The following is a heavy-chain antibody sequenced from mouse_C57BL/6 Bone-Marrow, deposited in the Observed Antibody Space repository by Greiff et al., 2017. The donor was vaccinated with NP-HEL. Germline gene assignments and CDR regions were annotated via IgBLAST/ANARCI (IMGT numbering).Heavy chain of an antibody. J-gene: IGHJ3*01. CDR3: TREGGYDGYYVGFAY. CDR2: IYPGNSDT. D-gene: IGHD2-3*01. Sequence: VQLKQSGTVLARPGASVKMSCKTSGYTFTSYWMHWVKQRPGQGLEWIGAIYPGNSDTSYNQKFKGKAKLTAVTSASTAYMELSSLTNEDSAVYYGTREGGYDGYYVGFAYWGQGTLVTVSA. V-gene: IGHV1-5*01. CDR1: GYTFTSYW.